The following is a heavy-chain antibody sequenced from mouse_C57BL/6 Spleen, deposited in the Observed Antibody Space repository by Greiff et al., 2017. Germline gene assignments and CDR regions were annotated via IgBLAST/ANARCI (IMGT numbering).Heavy chain of an antibody. CDR3: ARAGIYYDYDAWFAY. CDR1: GYTFTSYW. Sequence: QVQLQQSGTELVKPGASVKLSCKASGYTFTSYWMHWVTQRPGQGLEWIGNINPSNGCTNYNAKFTSKATLTVDKSSSTAYMQLSSLTSEDSAVYYCARAGIYYDYDAWFAYWGQGTLVTVSA. CDR2: INPSNGCT. V-gene: IGHV1-53*01. J-gene: IGHJ3*01. D-gene: IGHD2-4*01.